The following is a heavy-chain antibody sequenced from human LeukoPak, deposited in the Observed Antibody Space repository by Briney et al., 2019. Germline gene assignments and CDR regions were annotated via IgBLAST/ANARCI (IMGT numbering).Heavy chain of an antibody. V-gene: IGHV1-69*01. J-gene: IGHJ6*03. CDR1: GGTFSSYA. CDR3: ARGDPVVPAAILPNYYYYYMDV. D-gene: IGHD2-2*02. CDR2: IIPIFGTA. Sequence: KISCKASGGTFSSYAISWVRQAPGQGLEWMGGIIPIFGTANYAQKFQGRVTITADESTSTAYMELSSLRSEDTAVYYCARGDPVVPAAILPNYYYYYMDVWGKGTTVTVSS.